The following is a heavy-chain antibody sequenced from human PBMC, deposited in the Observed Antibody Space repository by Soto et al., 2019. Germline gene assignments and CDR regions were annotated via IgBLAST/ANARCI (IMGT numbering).Heavy chain of an antibody. CDR2: INRDGGST. CDR3: ARDVIVVPAAIGNYFDY. Sequence: PGGSLRLSCAVFGFPFDDYGMSWVRQAPGKGLEWVSGINRDGGSTGYADSVKGRFTISRDNAKNSLYLQMNSLRAEDTALYYCARDVIVVPAAIGNYFDYWGQGTLVTVSS. V-gene: IGHV3-20*04. D-gene: IGHD2-2*02. CDR1: GFPFDDYG. J-gene: IGHJ4*02.